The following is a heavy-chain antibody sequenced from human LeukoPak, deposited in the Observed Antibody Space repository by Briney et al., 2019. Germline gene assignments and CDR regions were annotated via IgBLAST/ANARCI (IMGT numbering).Heavy chain of an antibody. V-gene: IGHV4-61*02. CDR1: GGSISSDRYS. CDR3: ATGAYSYGYKRLFDP. D-gene: IGHD5-18*01. J-gene: IGHJ5*02. CDR2: IYTSGST. Sequence: PSETLSLTCTVSGGSISSDRYSWSWIRQPAGKGLEWIGRIYTSGSTNYNPSLKSRVTISVDTSKNQFSLRLSSVTAADTAVYYCATGAYSYGYKRLFDPWGQGSLVTVSS.